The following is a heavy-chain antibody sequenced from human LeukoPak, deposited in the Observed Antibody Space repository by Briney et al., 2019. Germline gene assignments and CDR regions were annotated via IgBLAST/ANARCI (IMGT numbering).Heavy chain of an antibody. CDR2: IWYDGSSK. V-gene: IGHV3-33*01. CDR1: GFTFSNHG. CDR3: ARRPRYSSGPVGDY. J-gene: IGHJ4*02. Sequence: GGSLRLSCAASGFTFSNHGMHWVRQAPGKGLEWVAVIWYDGSSKYYADSAKGRFTISRDDSKSTLYLQMNSLRAEDTAVYYCARRPRYSSGPVGDYWGQGTLVTVSS. D-gene: IGHD6-19*01.